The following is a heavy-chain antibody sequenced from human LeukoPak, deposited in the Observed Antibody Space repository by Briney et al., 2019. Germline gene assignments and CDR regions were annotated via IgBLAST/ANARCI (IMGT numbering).Heavy chain of an antibody. J-gene: IGHJ4*02. Sequence: GESLKISCKGSGYSFTSYWIGWVRQMPGKGLEWMGIIYPGDSDTRYSPSFQGQVTISADKSISTAYLQWSSLKASDTAMYYCAREDGMATHWSEFDYWGQGTLVTVSS. CDR3: AREDGMATHWSEFDY. D-gene: IGHD5-24*01. CDR1: GYSFTSYW. CDR2: IYPGDSDT. V-gene: IGHV5-51*01.